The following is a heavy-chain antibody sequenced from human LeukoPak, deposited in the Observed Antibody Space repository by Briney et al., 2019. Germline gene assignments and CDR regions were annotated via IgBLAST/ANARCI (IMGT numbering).Heavy chain of an antibody. J-gene: IGHJ6*02. D-gene: IGHD3-10*01. Sequence: PGGSLRLSCAASGFTVSSNYMSWVRQAPGKGLEWVSVICSGGSTYYADSVKGRFTISRDNSKNTLYLQMNSLRAEDTAVYYCARGVRGSYYGMDVWGQGTTVTVSS. CDR3: ARGVRGSYYGMDV. CDR1: GFTVSSNY. CDR2: ICSGGST. V-gene: IGHV3-53*01.